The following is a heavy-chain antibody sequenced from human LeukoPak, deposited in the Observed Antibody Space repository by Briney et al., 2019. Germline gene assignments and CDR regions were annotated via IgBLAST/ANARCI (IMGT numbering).Heavy chain of an antibody. CDR2: ISSSSSYI. CDR1: GFTFSSYS. J-gene: IGHJ4*02. CDR3: ARGGAGSYYFDY. Sequence: GSLRLSCAASGFTFSSYSMNWVRQAPGKGLEWVSSISSSSSYIYYADSVKGRFTISRDNAKNSLYLQMNSLRAEDTAVYYCARGGAGSYYFDYWGQGTLVTVSS. D-gene: IGHD3-10*01. V-gene: IGHV3-21*01.